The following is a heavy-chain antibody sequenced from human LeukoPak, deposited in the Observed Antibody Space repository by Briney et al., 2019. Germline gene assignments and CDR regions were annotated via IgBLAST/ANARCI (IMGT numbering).Heavy chain of an antibody. D-gene: IGHD3-10*01. CDR3: ARARITMVRGLYYFDY. CDR2: IKQDGSEK. V-gene: IGHV3-7*01. CDR1: GGSISSSNW. Sequence: ETLSLTCAVSGGSISSSNWWSWVRQAPGKGLEWVANIKQDGSEKYYVDSVKGRFTISRDNAKNSLYLQMNSLRAEDTAVYYCARARITMVRGLYYFDYWGQGTLVTVSS. J-gene: IGHJ4*02.